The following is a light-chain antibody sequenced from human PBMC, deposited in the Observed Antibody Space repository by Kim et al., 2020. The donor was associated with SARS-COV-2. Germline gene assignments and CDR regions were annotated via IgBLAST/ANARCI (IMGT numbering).Light chain of an antibody. CDR1: ILRSYY. CDR2: GKN. V-gene: IGLV3-19*01. Sequence: LGQTVRIPCQGDILRSYYATWYQQKPAQAPILVIYGKNNRPSGIPDRFSGSSSGNTASLTITGTQAGDEADYYCNSRDSNDNVVFGGGTQLTVL. J-gene: IGLJ2*01. CDR3: NSRDSNDNVV.